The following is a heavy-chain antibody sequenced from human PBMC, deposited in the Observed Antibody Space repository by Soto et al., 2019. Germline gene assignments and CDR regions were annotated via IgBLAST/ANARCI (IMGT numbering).Heavy chain of an antibody. V-gene: IGHV4-59*01. CDR3: ALRSMAVVPEY. D-gene: IGHD3-22*01. CDR2: LYYGRSA. CDR1: GDSISSYY. Sequence: QVQLQESGPGLVKPSETLSLTCAVSGDSISSYYCMWIRQPPGKGLESIGYLYYGRSANYNPSLKRRVTLSGDTLTNPCSLTLSSMTAADTAVSYCALRSMAVVPEYWGQGTLVTVSS. J-gene: IGHJ4*02.